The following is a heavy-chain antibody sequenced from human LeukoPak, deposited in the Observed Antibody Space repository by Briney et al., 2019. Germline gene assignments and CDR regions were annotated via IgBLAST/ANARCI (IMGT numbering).Heavy chain of an antibody. V-gene: IGHV3-48*01. CDR1: GFTFSSYS. J-gene: IGHJ5*02. CDR2: ISSSSSTI. D-gene: IGHD3-9*01. Sequence: GGSLRLSCAASGFTFSSYSMNWVRQAPGKGLEWVSYISSSSSTIYYADSVKGRFTISRDNAKNSLYLQMNSLRAEDTALYYCAKDMYYDILGSFDPWGQGTLVTVSS. CDR3: AKDMYYDILGSFDP.